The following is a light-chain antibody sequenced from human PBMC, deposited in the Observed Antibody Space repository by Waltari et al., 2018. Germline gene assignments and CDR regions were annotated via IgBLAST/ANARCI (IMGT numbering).Light chain of an antibody. Sequence: QSALTQPPSVSGSPGQSVTISCTATSSDVGNYNRVSWYQQSTGTAPKLIIYDVTNRPSGDPYRFSGSQSGNAASLTISALQAEDGADYYCSSPTTSITWVFGGGTKLTVL. V-gene: IGLV2-18*02. CDR2: DVT. J-gene: IGLJ3*02. CDR3: SSPTTSITWV. CDR1: SSDVGNYNR.